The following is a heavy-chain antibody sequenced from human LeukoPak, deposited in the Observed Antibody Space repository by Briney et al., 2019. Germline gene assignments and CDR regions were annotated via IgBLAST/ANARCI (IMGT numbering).Heavy chain of an antibody. CDR1: GFTFSSYA. J-gene: IGHJ4*02. CDR2: ISYDGSNK. Sequence: GGSLRLSCAASGFTFSSYAVHWVRQAPGKGLEWVAVISYDGSNKYYADSVKGRFTISRDNSKNTLYLQMNSLRAEDTAVYYCARAGLYSGSGLDFWGQGTLVSVSS. V-gene: IGHV3-30-3*01. D-gene: IGHD5-12*01. CDR3: ARAGLYSGSGLDF.